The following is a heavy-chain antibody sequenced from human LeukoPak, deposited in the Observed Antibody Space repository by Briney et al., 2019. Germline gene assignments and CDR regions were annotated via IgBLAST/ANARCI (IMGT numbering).Heavy chain of an antibody. V-gene: IGHV1-46*01. J-gene: IGHJ5*02. CDR2: INPSGGST. CDR3: AREAAAPNWFDP. D-gene: IGHD6-13*01. Sequence: ASVKVSCKASGYTFTSYYMHWVRQAPGQGLEWMGIINPSGGSTSYAQTFQGRVTMTRDTSTSTVYMELSSLRSEDTAVYYCAREAAAPNWFDPWGQGTLVTVSS. CDR1: GYTFTSYY.